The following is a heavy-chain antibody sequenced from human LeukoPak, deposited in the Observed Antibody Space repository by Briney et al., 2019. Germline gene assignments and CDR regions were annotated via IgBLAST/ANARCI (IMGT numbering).Heavy chain of an antibody. CDR1: GFTFSRYN. V-gene: IGHV3-21*01. D-gene: IGHD5-18*01. CDR3: ARDRDHGYSFGTGYFDP. Sequence: GGSLRLSCAASGFTFSRYNVKWVRQAPGKGLEWVSSISSGSSSIYYADSVKGRFTISRDNAENSLYLQMNSLRAEDTAVYYCARDRDHGYSFGTGYFDPWGQGTLVTVSS. CDR2: ISSGSSSI. J-gene: IGHJ5*02.